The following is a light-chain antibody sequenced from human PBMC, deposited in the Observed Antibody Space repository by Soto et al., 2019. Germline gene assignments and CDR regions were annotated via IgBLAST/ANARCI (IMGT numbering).Light chain of an antibody. J-gene: IGKJ1*01. V-gene: IGKV1-39*01. CDR3: QQSHSNPRT. CDR1: ESIINY. CDR2: AAS. Sequence: DIQMTQSPSTLSASVGDRGTITFRASESIINYLNWYQQKPGKAPKLLIYAASSLQSGVPSRFRGSGSATDFTLTITNLQPEDFATYLCQQSHSNPRTFGQGTKVDI.